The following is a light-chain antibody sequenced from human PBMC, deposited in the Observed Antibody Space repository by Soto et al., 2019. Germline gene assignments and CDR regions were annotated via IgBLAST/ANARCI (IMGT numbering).Light chain of an antibody. J-gene: IGKJ5*01. CDR3: QQSYSTLPIT. V-gene: IGKV1-39*01. CDR1: QDISNY. CDR2: DVS. Sequence: DIQMTQSPSSLSASVGDRVTIPCQASQDISNYLNWYQQKPGKAPKLLIYDVSNLQTGVPSRFSGSGSGTDFTLTISSLQPEDFATYYCQQSYSTLPITFGQGTRLEIK.